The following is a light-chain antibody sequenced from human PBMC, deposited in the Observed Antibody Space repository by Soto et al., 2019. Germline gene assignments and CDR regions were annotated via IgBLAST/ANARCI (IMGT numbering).Light chain of an antibody. CDR3: QQRSNWPT. CDR2: DAS. Sequence: EIVLPQSPATLSLSPGERSTLSGRASQSISFYLTWYQHKPGQAPRLLIYDASNRATGIPARFSGSGYGTDFTLTISSLEPEDFAVYYCQQRSNWPTVGQGTRLVIK. V-gene: IGKV3-11*01. CDR1: QSISFY. J-gene: IGKJ5*01.